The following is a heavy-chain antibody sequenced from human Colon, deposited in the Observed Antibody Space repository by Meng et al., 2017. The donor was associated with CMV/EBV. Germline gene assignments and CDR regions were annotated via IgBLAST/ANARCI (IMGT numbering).Heavy chain of an antibody. CDR1: GYTFTGYY. Sequence: ASVKVSCKASGYTFTGYYMHWVRQAPGQGLEGMGWINPNSGGTNYAQKFQGRVTMTRDTSISTAYMELSRLRSDDTAVYYCARAKDAVFGVVITSARNYYGMDVWGQGTTVTVSS. J-gene: IGHJ6*02. V-gene: IGHV1-2*02. D-gene: IGHD3-3*01. CDR3: ARAKDAVFGVVITSARNYYGMDV. CDR2: INPNSGGT.